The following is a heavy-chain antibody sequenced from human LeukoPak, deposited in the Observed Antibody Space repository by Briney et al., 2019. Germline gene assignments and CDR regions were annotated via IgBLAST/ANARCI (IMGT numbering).Heavy chain of an antibody. CDR2: ISSSSSYT. J-gene: IGHJ6*04. Sequence: GGSLRLSCAASGFTFSDYYMSWIRQAPGKGLEWVSCISSSSSYTNYPDSVKGRFTISRDNAKNSLYLQMNSLRAEDTAVYYCARGGMAVVGATRSGMDVWGKGTTVSVS. V-gene: IGHV3-11*06. CDR3: ARGGMAVVGATRSGMDV. CDR1: GFTFSDYY. D-gene: IGHD2-15*01.